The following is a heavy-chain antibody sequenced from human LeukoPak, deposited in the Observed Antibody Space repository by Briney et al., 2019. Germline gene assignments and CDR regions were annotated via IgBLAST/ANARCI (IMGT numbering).Heavy chain of an antibody. V-gene: IGHV3-30*02. CDR2: IRNDGSDK. CDR1: GFIFSDYG. Sequence: GGSLRLSCAASGFIFSDYGMHWVRQAPGKGLEWVTLIRNDGSDKYYADSVKGRFTITRDNCKNTLYLQMNSLRPEDTAVFYCAKHYYGSGSQKYYFDYWGQGTLVTVSS. J-gene: IGHJ4*02. CDR3: AKHYYGSGSQKYYFDY. D-gene: IGHD3-10*01.